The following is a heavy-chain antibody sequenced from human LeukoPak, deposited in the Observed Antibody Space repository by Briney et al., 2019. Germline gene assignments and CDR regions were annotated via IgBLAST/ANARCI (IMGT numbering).Heavy chain of an antibody. Sequence: GGSLRLSCAASGFTFSSYSMKWVSQAPGTGPPSVSSISSSSSYIYYADSVKGRFTISRDNAKNSLYLQMNSLRAEDTAVYYCARQYCSSTSCYRLYWGQGTLVTVSS. CDR1: GFTFSSYS. V-gene: IGHV3-21*01. CDR3: ARQYCSSTSCYRLY. CDR2: ISSSSSYI. J-gene: IGHJ4*02. D-gene: IGHD2-2*01.